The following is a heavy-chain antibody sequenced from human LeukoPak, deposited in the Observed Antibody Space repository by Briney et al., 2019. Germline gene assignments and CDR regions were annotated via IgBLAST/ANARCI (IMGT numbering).Heavy chain of an antibody. V-gene: IGHV3-49*01. CDR3: KVAVVGNGYFDY. CDR1: GFTFGDYA. CDR2: IRSKAYGGTT. D-gene: IGHD2-15*01. J-gene: IGHJ4*02. Sequence: PGGSLRLSCTASGFTFGDYAMSWFRQAPAKGLEWVGFIRSKAYGGTTEYTASVKGRFTISRDDSKSIAYLQMNSLKTEDTAVYYCKVAVVGNGYFDYWGQGTLVTVSS.